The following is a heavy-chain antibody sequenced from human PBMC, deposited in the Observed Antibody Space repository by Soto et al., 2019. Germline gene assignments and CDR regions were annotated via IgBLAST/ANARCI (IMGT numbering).Heavy chain of an antibody. CDR2: ISAYNGNT. V-gene: IGHV1-18*01. D-gene: IGHD2-2*01. Sequence: ASVKVSCKASGYTFTSYGISWVRQAPGLGLEWMGWISAYNGNTDYAQKLRGRVTMTTDTSTSTAYMELRSLRSDDTAMYYCARHDIVVVPAVDPGGFDYWGQGTLVTVSS. J-gene: IGHJ4*02. CDR1: GYTFTSYG. CDR3: ARHDIVVVPAVDPGGFDY.